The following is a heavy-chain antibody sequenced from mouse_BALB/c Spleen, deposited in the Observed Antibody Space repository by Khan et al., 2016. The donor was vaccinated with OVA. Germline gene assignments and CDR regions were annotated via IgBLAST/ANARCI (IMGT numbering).Heavy chain of an antibody. CDR3: ARGGYYGNSLFDY. CDR2: IYPGSGNT. V-gene: IGHV1-84*02. J-gene: IGHJ2*01. CDR1: GYTFTDYY. D-gene: IGHD1-1*01. Sequence: VQLQESGPELVKPGASVKISCKASGYTFTDYYINWVKQKPGQGLEWIGWIYPGSGNTKYNEKFKDMATLTVDTSSSTAYMQLSSLTSEDTADYFCARGGYYGNSLFDYWGQGTTLTVSS.